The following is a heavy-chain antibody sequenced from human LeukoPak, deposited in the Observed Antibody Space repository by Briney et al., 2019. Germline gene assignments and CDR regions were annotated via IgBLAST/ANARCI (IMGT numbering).Heavy chain of an antibody. CDR2: ISSSGNTI. CDR3: AREPTYSSSWYTTCDY. Sequence: QSGGSPRLSCTASGFTFGDYAMSWFRQAPGKGLEWVSYISSSGNTISYADSVMGRFTISRDNAKKSLYLQMNSLKAEDTAVYYCAREPTYSSSWYTTCDYWGPGTLVTVSS. CDR1: GFTFGDYA. D-gene: IGHD6-13*01. V-gene: IGHV3-48*01. J-gene: IGHJ4*02.